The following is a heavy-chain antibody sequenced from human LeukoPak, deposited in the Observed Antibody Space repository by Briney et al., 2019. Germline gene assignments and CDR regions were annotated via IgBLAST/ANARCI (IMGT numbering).Heavy chain of an antibody. D-gene: IGHD3-3*01. V-gene: IGHV3-23*01. CDR1: GFTFDDFG. Sequence: HPGGSLRLSCAASGFTFDDFGMSWVRHAPGKGLEWVSAISGSGGSTYYADSVKGRFTISRDNSKNTLYLQMNSLRAEDTAVYYCAKQGESGLWSGFKSLFDYWGQGTLVTVSS. CDR3: AKQGESGLWSGFKSLFDY. CDR2: ISGSGGST. J-gene: IGHJ4*02.